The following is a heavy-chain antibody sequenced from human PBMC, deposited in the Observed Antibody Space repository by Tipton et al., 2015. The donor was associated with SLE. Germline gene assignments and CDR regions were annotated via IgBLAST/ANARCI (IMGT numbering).Heavy chain of an antibody. CDR1: GFTFSSYA. Sequence: SLRPSCAASGFTFSSYAMSWVRQAPGKGREWVSAISGSGGSTYYADSVKGRFTISRDNSKNTLYLQMNSLRAEDTAVYYCAKDPYGDYVEWFDPWGQGTLVTVSS. D-gene: IGHD4-17*01. V-gene: IGHV3-23*01. CDR2: ISGSGGST. CDR3: AKDPYGDYVEWFDP. J-gene: IGHJ5*02.